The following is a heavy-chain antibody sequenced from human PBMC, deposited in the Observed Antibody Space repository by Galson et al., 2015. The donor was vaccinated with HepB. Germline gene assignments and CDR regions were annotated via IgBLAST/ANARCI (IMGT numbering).Heavy chain of an antibody. CDR2: ISAYNGNT. CDR3: ARDESGSYNFDY. CDR1: GYTFTSYG. D-gene: IGHD1-26*01. V-gene: IGHV1-18*01. Sequence: SCKASGYTFTSYGTSWVRQAPGQGLEWMGWISAYNGNTNYAQKLQGRVTMTTDTSTSTAYMELRSLRSDDTAVYYCARDESGSYNFDYWGQGTLVTVSS. J-gene: IGHJ4*02.